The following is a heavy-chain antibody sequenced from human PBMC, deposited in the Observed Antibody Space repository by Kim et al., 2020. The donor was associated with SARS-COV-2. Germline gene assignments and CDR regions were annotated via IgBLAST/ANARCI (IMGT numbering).Heavy chain of an antibody. J-gene: IGHJ6*02. CDR1: GFTFSSYE. Sequence: GGSLRLSCAASGFTFSSYEMNWVRQAPGKGLEWVSYISSSGSTIYYADSVKGRFTISRDNAKNSLYLQMNSLRAEDTAVYYCAREGGAPPVWEEYYYGSGSYWGLYGMDVWSQGTTVTVSS. CDR2: ISSSGSTI. D-gene: IGHD3-10*01. CDR3: AREGGAPPVWEEYYYGSGSYWGLYGMDV. V-gene: IGHV3-48*03.